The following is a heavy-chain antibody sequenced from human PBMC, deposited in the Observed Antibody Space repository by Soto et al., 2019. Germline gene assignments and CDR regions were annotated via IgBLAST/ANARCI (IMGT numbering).Heavy chain of an antibody. CDR3: ARVTMVRGGADYYMAV. D-gene: IGHD3-10*01. CDR1: GYTFTSYG. J-gene: IGHJ6*03. Sequence: QVQLVQSGAEVKKPGASVKVSCKASGYTFTSYGIIWVRQAPGQGLEWTGWISAYTGNTNYAQKLPGRVTMTTDTSTSTAYMELRSLRSDDTAVYYCARVTMVRGGADYYMAVWGKGTPVTVSS. V-gene: IGHV1-18*01. CDR2: ISAYTGNT.